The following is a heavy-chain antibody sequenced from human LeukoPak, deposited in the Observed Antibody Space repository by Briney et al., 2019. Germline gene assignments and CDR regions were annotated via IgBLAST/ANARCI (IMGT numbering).Heavy chain of an antibody. CDR1: GGTFSSYA. D-gene: IGHD6-13*01. Sequence: ASVKVSCKASGGTFSSYAISWVRQAPGQGLERMGGIIPIFGTANYAQKFQGRVTITADESTSTAYMELSSLRSEDTAVYYCARGAAAGTLHWFDPWGQGTLVTVSS. V-gene: IGHV1-69*01. CDR3: ARGAAAGTLHWFDP. CDR2: IIPIFGTA. J-gene: IGHJ5*02.